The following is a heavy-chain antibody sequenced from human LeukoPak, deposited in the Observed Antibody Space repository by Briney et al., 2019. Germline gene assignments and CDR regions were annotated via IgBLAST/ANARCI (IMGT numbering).Heavy chain of an antibody. V-gene: IGHV3-30*02. CDR3: AKDTYYYGSGSYGDWFDP. J-gene: IGHJ5*02. D-gene: IGHD3-10*01. CDR1: GFTFSSYG. CDR2: IRYDGSNK. Sequence: GGSLRLSCAASGFTFSSYGMHWVRQAPGKGLECVAFIRYDGSNKYYADSVKGRFTISRDNSKNTLYLQMNSLRAEDTAVYYCAKDTYYYGSGSYGDWFDPWGQGTLVTVSS.